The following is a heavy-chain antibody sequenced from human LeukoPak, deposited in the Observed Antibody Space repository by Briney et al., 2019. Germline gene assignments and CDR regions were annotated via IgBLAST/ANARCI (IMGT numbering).Heavy chain of an antibody. CDR1: GVTFSDYW. CDR2: IKPDGSEK. V-gene: IGHV3-7*02. J-gene: IGHJ4*02. D-gene: IGHD6-13*01. Sequence: GGSLRLSYAVSGVTFSDYWMNWVRQAPGKGLEWVAHIKPDGSEKYYVDSVKGRFTISRDNAKNSMYLQMDSRRAEDAAVYYCARSRTFFNFWGQGTLVTVSS. CDR3: ARSRTFFNF.